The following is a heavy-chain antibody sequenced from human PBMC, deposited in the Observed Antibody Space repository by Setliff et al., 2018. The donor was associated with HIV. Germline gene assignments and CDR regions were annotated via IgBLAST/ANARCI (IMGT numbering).Heavy chain of an antibody. CDR2: INPHSGGT. V-gene: IGHV1-2*02. J-gene: IGHJ4*02. CDR3: ATETENDGFDY. Sequence: ASVKVSCKASGYSFTAYYMHWVRQAPGQGLEWMEWINPHSGGTNYAQKFQGRATMTRDTSINTAYMELTRLGSDDTAVYFCATETENDGFDYWGQGTLVTVSS. D-gene: IGHD1-1*01. CDR1: GYSFTAYY.